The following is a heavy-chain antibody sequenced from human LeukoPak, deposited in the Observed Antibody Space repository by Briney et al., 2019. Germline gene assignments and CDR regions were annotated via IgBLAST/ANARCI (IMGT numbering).Heavy chain of an antibody. V-gene: IGHV4-39*07. J-gene: IGHJ3*02. CDR3: ARPKWYSSGYYPAAFDI. Sequence: SETLSLTCTVPGGSISSIYFYWAWIRQPPGKGREWIGSIYYSGNTYYNPSLKSRVTISVDTSKNQFSLKLSSVTAADTAVYYCARPKWYSSGYYPAAFDIWGQGTMVTVSS. CDR2: IYYSGNT. D-gene: IGHD3-22*01. CDR1: GGSISSIYFY.